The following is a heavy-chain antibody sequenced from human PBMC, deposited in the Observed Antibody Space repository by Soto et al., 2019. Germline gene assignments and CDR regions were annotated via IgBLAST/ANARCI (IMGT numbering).Heavy chain of an antibody. J-gene: IGHJ6*02. CDR2: INPNSGGT. Sequence: QVQLVQSGAEVKKPGASVKVSCKASGYTFTGYYMHWVRQAPGQGLEWMGWINPNSGGTNYAQKFQGWVTMTRDRVIRTAYRGLSRLRSDDTAGYYCARRGAPEAPYYYYYGMDVWGQGTTVTVSS. CDR3: ARRGAPEAPYYYYYGMDV. V-gene: IGHV1-2*04. D-gene: IGHD3-16*01. CDR1: GYTFTGYY.